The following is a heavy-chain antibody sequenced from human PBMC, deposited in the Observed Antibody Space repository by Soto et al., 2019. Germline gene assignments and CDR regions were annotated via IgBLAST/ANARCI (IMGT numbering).Heavy chain of an antibody. CDR3: SNVGSCQDYYDGKDV. D-gene: IGHD2-15*01. J-gene: IGHJ6*02. V-gene: IGHV6-1*01. CDR2: TYYRSKWYN. CDR1: GDSVSSNSAA. Sequence: PSQTLSLTCAIFGDSVSSNSAAWIWIRQSPSRGLEWLGRTYYRSKWYNDYAVSVKSRITINPDTSKNQFSLQLNSVTPEDTAVYYCSNVGSCQDYYDGKDVSSQGTTDTGS.